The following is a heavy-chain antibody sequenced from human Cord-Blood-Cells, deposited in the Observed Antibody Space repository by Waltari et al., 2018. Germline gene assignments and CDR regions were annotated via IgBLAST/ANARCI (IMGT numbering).Heavy chain of an antibody. Sequence: QVQLQQWGAGLLTPSETLSLTCAVYGGSFSGYYWSWIRQPPGTGLEWIGEINHSGSTNYNPSLKSRVTISVDTSKNQFSLKLSSVTAADTAVYYCARLEQQLADYFDYWGQGTLVTVSS. CDR2: INHSGST. J-gene: IGHJ4*02. V-gene: IGHV4-34*01. CDR3: ARLEQQLADYFDY. CDR1: GGSFSGYY. D-gene: IGHD6-13*01.